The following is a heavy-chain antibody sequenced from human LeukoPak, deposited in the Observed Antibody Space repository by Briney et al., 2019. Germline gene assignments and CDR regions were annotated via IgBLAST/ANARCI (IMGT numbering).Heavy chain of an antibody. CDR1: GGSFSGYY. J-gene: IGHJ4*02. CDR3: ARAPPYYDILTAYYDY. D-gene: IGHD3-9*01. CDR2: INHSGST. V-gene: IGHV4-34*01. Sequence: SETLSLTCTVYGGSFSGYYWSWIRQPPGKGLEWIGEINHSGSTNYNPSLKSRITISVDTSKNQFSLKLNSLTATDTDVYYCARAPPYYDILTAYYDYWGRGTLVTVST.